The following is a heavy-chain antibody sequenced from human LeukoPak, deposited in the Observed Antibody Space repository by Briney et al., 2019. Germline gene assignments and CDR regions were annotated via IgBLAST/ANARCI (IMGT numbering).Heavy chain of an antibody. CDR2: ISAYNGNT. Sequence: ASVKVSCKASGYTFTSYGISWVRQAPGQGLEWMGWISAYNGNTNYAQKLQGRVTMTTDTSTSTAYMELRSLRSDDTAVYYCARDLELLGIVALIYWGQGTIVTVSS. J-gene: IGHJ1*01. CDR1: GYTFTSYG. V-gene: IGHV1-18*01. D-gene: IGHD6-6*01. CDR3: ARDLELLGIVALIY.